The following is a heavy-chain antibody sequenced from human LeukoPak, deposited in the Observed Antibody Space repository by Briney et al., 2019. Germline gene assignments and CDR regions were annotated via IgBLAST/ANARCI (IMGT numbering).Heavy chain of an antibody. Sequence: GGSLRLSCAACGFNFSNYAMTWARQAPGKGLEWVSTVNSNDRPYYADSVKGRFTISRDNSKNTLYLQMNTLRVEDTALYYCAKARAAVVEAAINYWGQGILVTVSP. V-gene: IGHV3-23*01. CDR2: VNSNDRP. J-gene: IGHJ4*02. D-gene: IGHD2-15*01. CDR3: AKARAAVVEAAINY. CDR1: GFNFSNYA.